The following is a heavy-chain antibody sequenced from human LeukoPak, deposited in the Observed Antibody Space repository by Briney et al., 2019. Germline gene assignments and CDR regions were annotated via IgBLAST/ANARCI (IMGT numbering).Heavy chain of an antibody. J-gene: IGHJ1*01. Sequence: GGSLRLSCAASGFTFSSSEMNWVRQAPGKRLEWVSYISSSGSAIHYADSVKGRFTISRDNAKNSLYLQMNSLRAEDMGVYYCARDRRLHHWGQGTLVTVSS. CDR3: ARDRRLHH. CDR1: GFTFSSSE. V-gene: IGHV3-48*03. CDR2: ISSSGSAI.